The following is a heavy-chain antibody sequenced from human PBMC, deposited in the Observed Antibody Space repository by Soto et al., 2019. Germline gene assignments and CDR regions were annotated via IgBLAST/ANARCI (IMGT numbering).Heavy chain of an antibody. CDR1: GFTFSSYG. D-gene: IGHD6-6*01. J-gene: IGHJ4*02. CDR2: ISSGRPTI. Sequence: QPGGSLRLSCAASGFTFSSYGMNWVRQAPGKGLAWVSYISSGRPTIQYADSVKGRFTISRDNAKNSLYLQMNSLRDEDTVVYYCARGGAARPDYWGQGTLVTVSS. V-gene: IGHV3-48*02. CDR3: ARGGAARPDY.